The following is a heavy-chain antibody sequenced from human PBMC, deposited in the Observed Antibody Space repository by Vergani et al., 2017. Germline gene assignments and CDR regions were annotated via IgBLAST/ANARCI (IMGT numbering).Heavy chain of an antibody. CDR3: ARGSRAEGGSGPDK. CDR1: GYSISSGYY. V-gene: IGHV4-38-2*01. Sequence: QVQLRESGPGLVKPSETLSLTCAVSGYSISSGYYWGWIRQPPGKGLEWIGSIFHSGNTYYNPSLKSRVTISVDTSKNQFSLKLSSVTAADTAVYYCARGSRAEGGSGPDKWGQGTLVTVSS. J-gene: IGHJ4*02. CDR2: IFHSGNT. D-gene: IGHD6-13*01.